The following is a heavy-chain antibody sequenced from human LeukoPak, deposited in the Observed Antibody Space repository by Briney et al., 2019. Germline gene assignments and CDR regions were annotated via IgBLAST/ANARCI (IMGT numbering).Heavy chain of an antibody. CDR2: ISGSGGST. Sequence: GGSLRLXCAASGFTYSSYAMRWVRRAPGKGLEWVSAISGSGGSTYYADSVKGRFTISRDNSKNTLYLQMNSLRAEDTAVYYCAKFGYSSSWSEGYWGQGTLVTVSS. D-gene: IGHD6-13*01. V-gene: IGHV3-23*01. CDR3: AKFGYSSSWSEGY. J-gene: IGHJ4*02. CDR1: GFTYSSYA.